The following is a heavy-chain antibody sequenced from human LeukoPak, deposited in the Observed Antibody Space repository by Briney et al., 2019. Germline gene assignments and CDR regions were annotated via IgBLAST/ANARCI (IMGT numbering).Heavy chain of an antibody. CDR3: ARADAE. J-gene: IGHJ4*02. CDR2: IIRSGGST. V-gene: IGHV3-23*01. D-gene: IGHD1-14*01. CDR1: GFTFNNYA. Sequence: GGSLRLSCVASGFTFNNYAMCWVRQAPGKGLEWVSAIIRSGGSTYYADSVKGRFTISRDNAKNSLYLQMNSLRAEDTAVYYCARADAEWGQGTLVTVSS.